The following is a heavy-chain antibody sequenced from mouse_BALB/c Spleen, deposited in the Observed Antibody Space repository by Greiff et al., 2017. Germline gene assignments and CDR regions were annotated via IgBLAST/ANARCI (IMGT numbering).Heavy chain of an antibody. CDR1: GYTFTDYY. Sequence: QVQLQQSGAELARPGASVKLSCKASGYTFTDYYINWVKQRTGQGLEWIGEIYPGSGNTYYNEKFKGKATLTADKSSSTAYMQLSSLTSEDSAVYFCARSGTTALYYFDYWGQGTTLTVSS. J-gene: IGHJ2*01. D-gene: IGHD1-2*01. CDR2: IYPGSGNT. V-gene: IGHV1-77*01. CDR3: ARSGTTALYYFDY.